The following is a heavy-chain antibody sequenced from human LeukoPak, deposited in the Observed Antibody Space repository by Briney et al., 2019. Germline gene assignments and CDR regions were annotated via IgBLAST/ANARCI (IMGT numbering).Heavy chain of an antibody. D-gene: IGHD3-3*01. CDR1: GFTFSSYA. V-gene: IGHV3-23*01. J-gene: IGHJ4*02. CDR3: AKDQFTIFGVVXIXPDY. CDR2: ISGSGGST. Sequence: PGGSLRLSCAASGFTFSSYAMSWVRQAPGKGLEWVSAISGSGGSTYYADSVKGRFTISRDNSKNTLYLQMNSLRAEDTAVYYCAKDQFTIFGVVXIXPDYWGQGTLVTVSS.